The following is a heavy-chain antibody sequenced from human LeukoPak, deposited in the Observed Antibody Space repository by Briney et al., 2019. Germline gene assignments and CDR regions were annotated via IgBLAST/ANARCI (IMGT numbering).Heavy chain of an antibody. CDR3: ARVGGHCSSTSCYTDY. V-gene: IGHV4-61*02. CDR2: IYTSGST. D-gene: IGHD2-2*02. Sequence: PSETLSLTCTVSGGSISSGSYYWSWIRQPAGKGLEWIGRIYTSGSTNYNPSLKSRVTISVDTSKNQFSLKLSSVTAADTAVYYCARVGGHCSSTSCYTDYWGQGTLVTVSS. J-gene: IGHJ4*02. CDR1: GGSISSGSYY.